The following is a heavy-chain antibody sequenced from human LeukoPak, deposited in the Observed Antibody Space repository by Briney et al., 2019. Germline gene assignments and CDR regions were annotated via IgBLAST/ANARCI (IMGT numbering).Heavy chain of an antibody. CDR3: ASSSIRAFDI. J-gene: IGHJ3*02. Sequence: PSQTLSLTCTVSGGSISSGSYYWSWIRQPAGKGLEWIGRIYTSGSTNYNPSLKSRVTISVDTSKNQFSLKLSSVTAADTDVYYCASSSIRAFDIWGQGTMVTVSS. CDR2: IYTSGST. D-gene: IGHD2/OR15-2a*01. V-gene: IGHV4-61*02. CDR1: GGSISSGSYY.